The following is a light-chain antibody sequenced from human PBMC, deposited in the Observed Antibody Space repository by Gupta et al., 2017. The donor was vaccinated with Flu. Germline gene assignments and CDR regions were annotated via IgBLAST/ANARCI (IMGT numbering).Light chain of an antibody. J-gene: IGLJ3*02. CDR1: GLPNQY. Sequence: DGLPNQYTYWYQQRPGQAPTLIIFKDTERPSGIPERFSGSSSGTTVTLTITGVQAEDEADYYFQSVYGSCSSSHVLFGGGTKLTVL. CDR2: KDT. V-gene: IGLV3-25*03. CDR3: QSVYGSCSSSHVL.